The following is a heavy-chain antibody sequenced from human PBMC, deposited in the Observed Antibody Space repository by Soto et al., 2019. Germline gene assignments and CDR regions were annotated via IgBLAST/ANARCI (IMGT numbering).Heavy chain of an antibody. V-gene: IGHV4-59*01. Sequence: PSETLSLTCTVSGGSISSYYWSWIRQPPGKGLEWIGYIYYSGSTNYNPSLKSRVTISIDTSKNQFSLKLSSVTAADTAVYYCARGPYYGNAFDYWGQGTLVTVSS. CDR3: ARGPYYGNAFDY. CDR2: IYYSGST. J-gene: IGHJ4*02. CDR1: GGSISSYY. D-gene: IGHD3-10*01.